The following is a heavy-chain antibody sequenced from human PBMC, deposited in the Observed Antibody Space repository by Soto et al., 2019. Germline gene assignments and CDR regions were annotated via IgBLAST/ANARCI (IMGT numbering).Heavy chain of an antibody. CDR1: GFAFSGHG. CDR2: IVDGGSED. J-gene: IGHJ5*01. D-gene: IGHD3-3*01. Sequence: QVQLVESGGGVVQPGRSLRLSCAASGFAFSGHGMHWVRQAPGKGLEWLAVIVDGGSEDHYADSVRGRFTISRDNSKNTLYLEMNNRRVEDPAVYYCARDDLYEDNGLDSWGQGTLVTVSP. V-gene: IGHV3-33*01. CDR3: ARDDLYEDNGLDS.